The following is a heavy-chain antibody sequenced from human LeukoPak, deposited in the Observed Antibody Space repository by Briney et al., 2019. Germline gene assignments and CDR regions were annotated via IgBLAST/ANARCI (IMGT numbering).Heavy chain of an antibody. V-gene: IGHV3-33*01. J-gene: IGHJ4*02. D-gene: IGHD4-11*01. CDR3: TRADSTPLKHYFDY. Sequence: GGSLRLSCASSGFTFSSDGMHSVRQAPGKGLEWVAVIWYDGNNKYSVDSVQGRFTISRDNFNNTLYLQMDSPKAEDTGVDYRTRADSTPLKHYFDYWGQGTLDSVSS. CDR1: GFTFSSDG. CDR2: IWYDGNNK.